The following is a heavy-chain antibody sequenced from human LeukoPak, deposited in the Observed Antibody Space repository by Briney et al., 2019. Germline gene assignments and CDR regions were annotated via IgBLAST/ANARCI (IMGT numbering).Heavy chain of an antibody. D-gene: IGHD6-19*01. V-gene: IGHV3-48*03. Sequence: GGSLTLSCTASGFTFSSYWMHWVRHPPGRGLEWVSYVSAGGTAIQYSESEKGRFALSRDNADKSLYLQMKSLRAEDTAVYYCARHATTHTIGWYDDAFDIWGHGTMVTVSS. J-gene: IGHJ3*02. CDR2: VSAGGTAI. CDR3: ARHATTHTIGWYDDAFDI. CDR1: GFTFSSYW.